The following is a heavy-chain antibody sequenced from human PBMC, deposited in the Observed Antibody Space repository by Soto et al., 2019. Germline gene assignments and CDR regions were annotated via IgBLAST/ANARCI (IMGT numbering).Heavy chain of an antibody. CDR3: ARGVNDYDGNWGWSFDY. CDR1: GGTFSSYA. Sequence: QVQLVQSGAEVKKPGSSVKVSCKASGGTFSSYAISWVRQAPGQGLEWMGGIIPIFGTANYAQKFQGRVTITADESTSTANMELSSLRSEDTAMYYCARGVNDYDGNWGWSFDYWGQGTLVTVSS. CDR2: IIPIFGTA. D-gene: IGHD7-27*01. V-gene: IGHV1-69*12. J-gene: IGHJ4*02.